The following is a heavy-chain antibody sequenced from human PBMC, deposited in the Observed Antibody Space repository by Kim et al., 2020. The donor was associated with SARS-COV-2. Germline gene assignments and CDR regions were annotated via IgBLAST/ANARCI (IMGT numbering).Heavy chain of an antibody. D-gene: IGHD3-10*01. CDR1: GFTFTSYA. V-gene: IGHV3-23*01. CDR3: TRDRMYASGTYYLRFDN. J-gene: IGHJ4*02. Sequence: GGSLRLSCAVSGFTFTSYAMSSVRQAPGKGLEWVSTVSETGGYTYYADSVRGRFTISRDNSKNTLYLQMDSLRAEDTAVYYCTRDRMYASGTYYLRFDNRGQGTLGTVSS. CDR2: VSETGGYT.